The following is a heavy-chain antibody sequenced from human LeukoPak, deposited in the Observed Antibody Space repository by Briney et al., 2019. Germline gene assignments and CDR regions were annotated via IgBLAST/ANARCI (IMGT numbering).Heavy chain of an antibody. CDR3: ARGFEGVARWFDP. CDR1: GGSISGYY. CDR2: ISHRGST. V-gene: IGHV4-59*01. D-gene: IGHD3-9*01. Sequence: KPSETLSLTCTVSGGSISGYYWSWIRQPPGKAPEWSGYISHRGSTKYNFSLKSRVTMSVDTSKNQFSLKLSSVIAADTAMYYCARGFEGVARWFDPRGQGTLVTVSS. J-gene: IGHJ5*02.